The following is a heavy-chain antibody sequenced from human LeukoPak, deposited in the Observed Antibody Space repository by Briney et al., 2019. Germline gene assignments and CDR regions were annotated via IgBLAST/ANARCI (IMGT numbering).Heavy chain of an antibody. Sequence: PSETLSLTCTVSGGSISSYYWSWIRQPPGKGLEWIGYIYYSGSTNYNPSLKSRVTISVDTSKNQLSLKLSSVTAADTAVYYCARTSPYYYYGMDVWGQGTTVTVSS. J-gene: IGHJ6*02. CDR2: IYYSGST. V-gene: IGHV4-59*01. CDR3: ARTSPYYYYGMDV. CDR1: GGSISSYY.